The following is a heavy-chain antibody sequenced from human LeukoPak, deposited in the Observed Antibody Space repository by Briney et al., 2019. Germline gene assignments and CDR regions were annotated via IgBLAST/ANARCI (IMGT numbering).Heavy chain of an antibody. CDR3: ARDRAPGRIGLSY. CDR2: INPNSGGT. CDR1: GYTFTGYY. J-gene: IGHJ4*02. V-gene: IGHV1-2*02. D-gene: IGHD3-10*01. Sequence: ASVKVSCKASGYTFTGYYMHWVRQAPGQGLEWMGWINPNSGGTNYAQKFQGRVTMTRDTSIATAYMELSRLRSDDTAVYYCARDRAPGRIGLSYWGQGTLVTVSS.